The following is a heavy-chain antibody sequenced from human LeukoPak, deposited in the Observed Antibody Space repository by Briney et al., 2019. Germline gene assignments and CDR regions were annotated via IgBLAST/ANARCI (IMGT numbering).Heavy chain of an antibody. Sequence: PSETLSLTCAVSGVSISPYYWAWIRQPPGKGLEWIGYIHTSGSNNQYPFLKSRVTISVDKSKNHFSLRLTSVTAADTAVYYCARLSAAVHLGAFDLWGQGTMVTVSS. CDR2: IHTSGSN. J-gene: IGHJ3*01. V-gene: IGHV4-4*09. CDR1: GVSISPYY. CDR3: ARLSAAVHLGAFDL. D-gene: IGHD3-3*01.